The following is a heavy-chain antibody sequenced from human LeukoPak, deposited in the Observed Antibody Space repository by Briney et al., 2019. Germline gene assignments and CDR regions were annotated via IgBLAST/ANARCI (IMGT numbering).Heavy chain of an antibody. D-gene: IGHD3-3*01. CDR2: ISAYNGNT. V-gene: IGHV1-18*01. CDR3: ARVYYDFWSGYEYDAFDI. J-gene: IGHJ3*02. CDR1: GYTFTSYG. Sequence: GASVTVSCKASGYTFTSYGISWVRQAPRQRLEWMGWISAYNGNTNYARKLQGRVTMTTDTSTSTAYMELRSLRSDDTAVYYCARVYYDFWSGYEYDAFDIWGQGTMVTVSS.